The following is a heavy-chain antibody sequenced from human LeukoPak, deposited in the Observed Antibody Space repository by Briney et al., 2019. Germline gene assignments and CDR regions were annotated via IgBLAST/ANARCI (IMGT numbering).Heavy chain of an antibody. CDR2: IYTSGST. CDR3: ARGGDGYKTYYYYYMDV. D-gene: IGHD5-24*01. V-gene: IGHV4-4*07. CDR1: GGSISSYY. J-gene: IGHJ6*03. Sequence: SETLSLTCTVSGGSISSYYWSWIRQPAGKGLEWIGRIYTSGSTNYNPSLKSRVTMSVDTSKNQFSLKLSSVTAADTAVYYCARGGDGYKTYYYYYMDVWGKGTTVTISS.